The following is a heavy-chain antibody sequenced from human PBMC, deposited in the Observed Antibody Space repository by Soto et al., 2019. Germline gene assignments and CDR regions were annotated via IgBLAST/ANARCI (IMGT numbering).Heavy chain of an antibody. CDR3: ARVIASAVGCYYYYYYGMAV. J-gene: IGHJ6*02. V-gene: IGHV3-21*01. CDR1: GFTFSSYS. CDR2: ISSSSSYI. D-gene: IGHD6-13*01. Sequence: GGSLRLSCAASGFTFSSYSLHWVRQAPGKGLEWVSSISSSSSYIYYADSVKGRFTISRDNAKNSLYLQMNSLRAEDTAVYYCARVIASAVGCYYYYYYGMAVWGQGTTVTVSS.